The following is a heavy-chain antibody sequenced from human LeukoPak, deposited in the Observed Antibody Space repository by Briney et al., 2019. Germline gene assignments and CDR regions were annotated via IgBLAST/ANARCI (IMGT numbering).Heavy chain of an antibody. Sequence: SETLSLTCTVSGGSMSSYYWNFIRQPAGKGLEWIGRIHTSWTTYYNPSLKTRVTMPVDTSRNQFSLRLTSVTAADTAVYYCARGDYYDGGGRNWLDPWGQGTLVTVSS. J-gene: IGHJ5*02. CDR3: ARGDYYDGGGRNWLDP. CDR2: IHTSWTT. D-gene: IGHD3-16*01. CDR1: GGSMSSYY. V-gene: IGHV4-4*07.